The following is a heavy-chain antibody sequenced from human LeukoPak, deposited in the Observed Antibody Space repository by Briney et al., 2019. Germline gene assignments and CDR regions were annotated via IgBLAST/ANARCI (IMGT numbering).Heavy chain of an antibody. CDR2: INQDGSDK. J-gene: IGHJ3*02. CDR3: ASDPFTISAYDAFNI. D-gene: IGHD3-3*02. Sequence: GGSLRLSCAASGFTFSSYWMSWVRQAPGKGLEWVANINQDGSDKYYVDSVKGRLTISRDNAKKSLYLQMNSLRVEDTAVYYCASDPFTISAYDAFNIWGQGTVVTVSS. CDR1: GFTFSSYW. V-gene: IGHV3-7*01.